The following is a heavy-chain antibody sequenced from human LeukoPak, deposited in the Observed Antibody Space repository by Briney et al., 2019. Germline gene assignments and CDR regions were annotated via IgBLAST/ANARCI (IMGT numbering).Heavy chain of an antibody. CDR3: AQGLAEYQLLYYFDY. J-gene: IGHJ4*02. CDR2: IYWDDDK. CDR1: GFSLSTSGVG. D-gene: IGHD2-2*01. V-gene: IGHV2-5*02. Sequence: ESGPTLVNPTQTLTLTCTFSGFSLSTSGVGVGWIRQPPGKALEWLALIYWDDDKRYSPSLKSRLTITKDTSKNQVVLTMTNMDPVDTATYYCAQGLAEYQLLYYFDYWGQGTLVTVSS.